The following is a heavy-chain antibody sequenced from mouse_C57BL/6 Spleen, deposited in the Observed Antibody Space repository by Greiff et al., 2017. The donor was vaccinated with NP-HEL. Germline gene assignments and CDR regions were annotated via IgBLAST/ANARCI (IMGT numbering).Heavy chain of an antibody. CDR2: IYPGDGDT. J-gene: IGHJ2*01. D-gene: IGHD1-1*01. CDR3: ARERDYYGFH. CDR1: GYAFSSSW. V-gene: IGHV1-82*01. Sequence: QVQLQQSGPELVKPGASVKISCKASGYAFSSSWMNWVKQRPGKGLEWIGRIYPGDGDTNYNGKFKGKATLTADKSSSTAYMQLSSLTSEDSALSFCARERDYYGFHWGQDTTLSVSS.